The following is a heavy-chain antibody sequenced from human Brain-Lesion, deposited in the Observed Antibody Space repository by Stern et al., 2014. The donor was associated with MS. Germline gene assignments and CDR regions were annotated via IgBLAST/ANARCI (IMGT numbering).Heavy chain of an antibody. CDR2: IFNSGST. Sequence: QVQLVQSGPGLVKPSQTLSLSCTVSGGSISSGGYYWSWIRQPAGKGLEWIGRIFNSGSTSYNPSLKSRVPISIDPPKNQFSLRLNPMTAADTAVYYCARGRVVPGFQYYATDVWGQGTTVIVSS. V-gene: IGHV4-61*02. D-gene: IGHD2-2*01. J-gene: IGHJ6*02. CDR3: ARGRVVPGFQYYATDV. CDR1: GGSISSGGYY.